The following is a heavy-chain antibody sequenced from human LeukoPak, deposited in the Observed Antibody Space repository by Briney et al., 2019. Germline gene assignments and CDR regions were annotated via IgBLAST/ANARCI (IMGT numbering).Heavy chain of an antibody. CDR1: GGPISSYY. CDR2: IYYSGST. CDR3: ARHPLEDY. V-gene: IGHV4-59*08. Sequence: SETLSLTCTVSGGPISSYYWSWIRQPPGKGLEWIGYIYYSGSTNYNPSLKSRVTISVDTSKNQFSLKLSSVTAADTAVYYCARHPLEDYWGQGTLVTVSS. J-gene: IGHJ4*02.